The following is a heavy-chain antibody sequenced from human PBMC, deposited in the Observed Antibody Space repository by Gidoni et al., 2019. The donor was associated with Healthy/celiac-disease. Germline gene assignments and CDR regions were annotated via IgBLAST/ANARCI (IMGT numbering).Heavy chain of an antibody. CDR2: IYTSGST. Sequence: QVQLQESGPGLVKPSETLSLPCTVSGGSISSYYWSWIRQPAGKGLEWIGRIYTSGSTNYNPSLKSRVTMSVDTSKNQFSLKLSSVTAADTAVYYCARGLDVAPSNWFDPWGQGTLVTVSS. D-gene: IGHD2-15*01. CDR3: ARGLDVAPSNWFDP. J-gene: IGHJ5*02. V-gene: IGHV4-4*07. CDR1: GGSISSYY.